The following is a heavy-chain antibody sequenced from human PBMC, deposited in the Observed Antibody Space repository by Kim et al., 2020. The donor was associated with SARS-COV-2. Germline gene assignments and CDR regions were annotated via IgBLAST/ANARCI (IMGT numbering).Heavy chain of an antibody. J-gene: IGHJ4*02. CDR3: TTSANPPHY. Sequence: GGSLRLSCAASGFTFSGSSVHWVRQASGKGLEWIGRIRSKANNYATTYGASMEGRFTISRDDSKNTAYLQMNSLKTEDTAVYYCTTSANPPHYWGQGTLV. CDR2: IRSKANNYAT. V-gene: IGHV3-73*01. CDR1: GFTFSGSS.